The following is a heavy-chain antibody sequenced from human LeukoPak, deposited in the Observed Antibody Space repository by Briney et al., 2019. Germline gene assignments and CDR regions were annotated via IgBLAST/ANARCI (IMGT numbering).Heavy chain of an antibody. V-gene: IGHV4-34*01. CDR3: ARRRPVGSGRTNWFDP. D-gene: IGHD3-10*01. Sequence: SETLSLTCAVYGGSFSGYYWSWIRQPPGKGLEWIGEINHSGSTNCNPSLKSRVTISVDTSKNQFSLKLSSVTAADTAVYYCARRRPVGSGRTNWFDPWGQGTLVTVSS. CDR1: GGSFSGYY. CDR2: INHSGST. J-gene: IGHJ5*02.